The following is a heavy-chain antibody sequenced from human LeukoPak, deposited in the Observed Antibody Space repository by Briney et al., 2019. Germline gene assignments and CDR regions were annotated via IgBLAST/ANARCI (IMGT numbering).Heavy chain of an antibody. CDR1: GGSFSGYY. Sequence: SETLSLTCAVYGGSFSGYYWSWIRQPPGKGLEWIGEINHSGGTNYNPSLKSRVTISVDTSKNQFSLKLNSVTAADTAVYFCARDWVAPASRGINFWGQGILVTVSS. J-gene: IGHJ4*02. D-gene: IGHD5-18*01. V-gene: IGHV4-34*01. CDR2: INHSGGT. CDR3: ARDWVAPASRGINF.